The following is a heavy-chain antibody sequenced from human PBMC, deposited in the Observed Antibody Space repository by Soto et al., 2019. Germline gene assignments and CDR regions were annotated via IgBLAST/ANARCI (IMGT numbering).Heavy chain of an antibody. J-gene: IGHJ6*02. Sequence: EVLLVESGGGLVQPGGSLRLSCAASGFIVSSNYMSWVRQAPGKGLEWVSVIYSGGRTYYADSVKGRFTISRDNSKNTLYLQMNSLRAEDTAVYYCARDRIPTGMDVWGQGTTVTVSS. CDR2: IYSGGRT. CDR1: GFIVSSNY. V-gene: IGHV3-66*01. CDR3: ARDRIPTGMDV.